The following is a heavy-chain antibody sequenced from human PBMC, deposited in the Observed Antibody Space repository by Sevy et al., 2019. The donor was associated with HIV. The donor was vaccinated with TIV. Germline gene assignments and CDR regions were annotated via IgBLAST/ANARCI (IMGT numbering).Heavy chain of an antibody. CDR1: GFTFSNAW. Sequence: GGSLRLSCAASGFTFSNAWMSWVRQAPGKGLEWVSYISSSGSTIYYADSVKGRFTISRDNAKNSLYLQMNSLRAEDTAVYYCARGSHCSSTSCEVYYYGMDVWGQGTTVTVSS. J-gene: IGHJ6*02. D-gene: IGHD2-2*01. CDR2: ISSSGSTI. CDR3: ARGSHCSSTSCEVYYYGMDV. V-gene: IGHV3-11*04.